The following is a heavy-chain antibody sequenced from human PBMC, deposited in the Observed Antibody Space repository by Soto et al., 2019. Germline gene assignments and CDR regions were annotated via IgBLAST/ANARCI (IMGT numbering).Heavy chain of an antibody. CDR2: ISAYNGNT. CDR1: GYTFTSYG. V-gene: IGHV1-18*01. CDR3: ARVYGSGSYYLDYYYYGMDV. Sequence: QVPLVQSGAEVKKPGASVKVSCKASGYTFTSYGISWVRQAPGQGLEWMGWISAYNGNTNYAQKLQGRVTMTTDTSTSTAYMELRSLRSDDTAVYYCARVYGSGSYYLDYYYYGMDVWGQGTTVTVSS. D-gene: IGHD3-10*01. J-gene: IGHJ6*02.